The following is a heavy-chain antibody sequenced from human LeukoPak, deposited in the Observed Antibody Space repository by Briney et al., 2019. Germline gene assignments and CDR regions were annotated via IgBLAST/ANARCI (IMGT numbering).Heavy chain of an antibody. V-gene: IGHV1-69-2*01. D-gene: IGHD2-15*01. CDR3: ATDQKGAPLPFDY. J-gene: IGHJ4*02. Sequence: ASVKISCKVSGYTYTDYYMHWVQQAPGKGLEWMGLVDPEDGETIYAEKFQGRVTITADTSTDTAYMELSSLRSEDTAVYYCATDQKGAPLPFDYWGQGTLVTVSS. CDR1: GYTYTDYY. CDR2: VDPEDGET.